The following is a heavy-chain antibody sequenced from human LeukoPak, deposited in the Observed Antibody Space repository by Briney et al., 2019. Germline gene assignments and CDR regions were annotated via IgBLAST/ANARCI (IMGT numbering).Heavy chain of an antibody. CDR1: GYTFTSYY. CDR3: ARDIFHKYYDFWSGYYSDAFDI. J-gene: IGHJ3*02. D-gene: IGHD3-3*01. V-gene: IGHV1-2*02. CDR2: VNPTSGGT. Sequence: GASVKVSCKTSGYTFTSYYMHWVRQAPGQGLEWMGWVNPTSGGTNYAQKFQGRVTMTRDTSISTAYMELSRLRSDDTAVYYCARDIFHKYYDFWSGYYSDAFDIWGQGTMVTVSS.